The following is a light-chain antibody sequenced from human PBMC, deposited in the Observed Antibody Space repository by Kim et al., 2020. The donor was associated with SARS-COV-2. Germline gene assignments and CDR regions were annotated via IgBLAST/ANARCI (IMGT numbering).Light chain of an antibody. Sequence: SPGEKATLSGMTSRGVTSSYLAWYQQKPGQAPRLLIYIASSRATGIPDRFSGSGSGTEFTLTISRLEPEDFAVYYCHQYGSPPSTFGQGTRLDIK. V-gene: IGKV3-20*01. J-gene: IGKJ5*01. CDR3: HQYGSPPST. CDR1: RGVTSSY. CDR2: IAS.